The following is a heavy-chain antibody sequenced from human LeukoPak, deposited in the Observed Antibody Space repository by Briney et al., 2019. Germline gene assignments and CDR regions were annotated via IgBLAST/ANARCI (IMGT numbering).Heavy chain of an antibody. D-gene: IGHD3-3*01. CDR1: GFSVSSSGMG. Sequence: SGPTLVKATQTLTLTCSLSGFSVSSSGMGVGWIRQPPGKALEWLALIFWDDDKFYSKSLKSRLNITRDTPNNQVVLTMTNMAPADTATYHCARKRSGFCSEFDYWGQGALVTVSS. J-gene: IGHJ4*02. CDR2: IFWDDDK. CDR3: ARKRSGFCSEFDY. V-gene: IGHV2-5*02.